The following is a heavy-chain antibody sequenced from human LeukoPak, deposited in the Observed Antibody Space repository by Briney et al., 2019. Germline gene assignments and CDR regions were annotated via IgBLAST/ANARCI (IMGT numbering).Heavy chain of an antibody. CDR1: GGSISSGGYS. V-gene: IGHV4-31*11. D-gene: IGHD3-16*02. J-gene: IGHJ5*02. Sequence: SETLSLTCAVSGGSISSGGYSWSWIRQPPGKGLEWIGYIYYSGSTYYNPSLKSRVTISVDTSKNQFSLKLSSVTAADTAVYYCARVTSDYVWGSYRPPSRWFDPWGQGTLVTVSS. CDR2: IYYSGST. CDR3: ARVTSDYVWGSYRPPSRWFDP.